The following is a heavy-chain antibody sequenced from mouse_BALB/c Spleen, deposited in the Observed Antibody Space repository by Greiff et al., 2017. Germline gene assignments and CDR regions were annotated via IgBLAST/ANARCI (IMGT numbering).Heavy chain of an antibody. Sequence: EVQLQQSGAELVKPGASVKLSCTASGFNIKDTYMHWVKQRPEQGLEWIGRIDPANGNTKYDPKFQGKATITADTSSNTAYLQLSSLTSEDTAVYYCAREELLRLPYYYAMDYWGQGTSVTVSS. J-gene: IGHJ4*01. CDR2: IDPANGNT. D-gene: IGHD1-2*01. V-gene: IGHV14-3*02. CDR3: AREELLRLPYYYAMDY. CDR1: GFNIKDTY.